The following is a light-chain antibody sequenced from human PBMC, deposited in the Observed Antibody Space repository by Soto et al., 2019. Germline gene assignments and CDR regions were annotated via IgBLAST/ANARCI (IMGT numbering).Light chain of an antibody. V-gene: IGKV3-15*01. CDR1: QSVSSSY. J-gene: IGKJ1*01. Sequence: IVLTQSPGTLSLSPGERATLSRRASQSVSSSYLAWYQQKPGQAPRLLIYGASTRATGIPARFSGSGSGTEFTLTISSLQSEDFAVYYCQQYNNWPRGTFGQGTKVDI. CDR2: GAS. CDR3: QQYNNWPRGT.